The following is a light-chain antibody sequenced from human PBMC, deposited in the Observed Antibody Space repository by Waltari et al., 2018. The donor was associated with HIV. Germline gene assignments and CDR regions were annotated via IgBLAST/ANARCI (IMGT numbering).Light chain of an antibody. CDR1: SSNLGTNY. CDR3: AAWDDSLSGWV. J-gene: IGLJ3*02. V-gene: IGLV1-47*01. CDR2: RNN. Sequence: QSVLTQPPSASGTPGQRVTISCSGSSSNLGTNYVYWYHQLPGTAPKIRIYRNNQRPSGVPDRFSGSKSGTSASLAISGLRSEDEADYYCAAWDDSLSGWVFGGGTKLTVL.